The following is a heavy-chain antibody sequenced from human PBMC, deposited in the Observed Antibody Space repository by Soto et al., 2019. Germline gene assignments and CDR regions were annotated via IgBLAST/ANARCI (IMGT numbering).Heavy chain of an antibody. CDR3: ARRYGPCFDF. D-gene: IGHD5-18*01. CDR1: GDSITSSGKY. CDR2: MYYRGSA. J-gene: IGHJ4*02. Sequence: PSETLSLTCTVSGDSITSSGKYWGWARQPPGKGLEWIGSMYYRGSAYYSPSLKSRVTISMDTSKNQVSLKLSSVTVADTAVYYCARRYGPCFDFWGQGTLVTVSS. V-gene: IGHV4-39*01.